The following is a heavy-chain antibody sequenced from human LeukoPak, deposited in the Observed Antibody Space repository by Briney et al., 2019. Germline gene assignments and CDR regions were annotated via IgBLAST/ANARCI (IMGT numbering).Heavy chain of an antibody. J-gene: IGHJ2*01. V-gene: IGHV3-21*01. CDR3: ARFPAVAGTLLLHFDL. D-gene: IGHD6-19*01. Sequence: PGGSLRLSCAASGFTFSYYSMNWVRQAPGKGLEWVSSISSSSSYIYYADSVKGRFTISRDNAKNSLYLQMNSLRAEDTAVYYCARFPAVAGTLLLHFDLWGRGTLVTVSS. CDR2: ISSSSSYI. CDR1: GFTFSYYS.